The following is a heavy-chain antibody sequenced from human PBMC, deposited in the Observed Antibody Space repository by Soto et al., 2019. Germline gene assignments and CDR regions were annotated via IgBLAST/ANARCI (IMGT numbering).Heavy chain of an antibody. CDR2: IYYTGST. Sequence: SETLSLTCTVSGGSISSYYWSWIRQPPGKGLEWIGYIYYTGSTNYNPSLKSRVTISVDTSKNQFSLKLSSVTAADTAVYYCARARNYYYDSSGYYYAPYYFDYWGQGTLVTVSS. D-gene: IGHD3-22*01. CDR3: ARARNYYYDSSGYYYAPYYFDY. V-gene: IGHV4-59*12. CDR1: GGSISSYY. J-gene: IGHJ4*02.